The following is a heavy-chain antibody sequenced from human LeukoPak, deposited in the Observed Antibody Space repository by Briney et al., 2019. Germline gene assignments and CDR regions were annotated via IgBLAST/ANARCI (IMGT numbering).Heavy chain of an antibody. D-gene: IGHD6-13*01. CDR3: ARDRGGYSSSWYEVYYMDV. Sequence: SEALSLTCTVSGGSISSYYWSWIRQPPGKGLEWIGYIYYSGSTNYNPSLKSRVTISVDTSKNQFSLKLSSVTAADTAVYYCARDRGGYSSSWYEVYYMDVWGKGTTVTVSS. J-gene: IGHJ6*03. CDR1: GGSISSYY. V-gene: IGHV4-59*01. CDR2: IYYSGST.